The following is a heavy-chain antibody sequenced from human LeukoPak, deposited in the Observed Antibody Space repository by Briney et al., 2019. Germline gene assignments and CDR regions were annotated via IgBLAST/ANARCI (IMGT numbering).Heavy chain of an antibody. D-gene: IGHD3-16*02. J-gene: IGHJ5*02. Sequence: GASVKVSCKAPGYTLTGYYMHWVRQAPGQGLEWMGWMNPNSGGTKYAQKFQGRVTMTRDTSISTAYMELSRLRSDDTAMYYCARDKLGLGELSLYDQWGQGTLVTVSS. CDR3: ARDKLGLGELSLYDQ. CDR1: GYTLTGYY. CDR2: MNPNSGGT. V-gene: IGHV1-2*02.